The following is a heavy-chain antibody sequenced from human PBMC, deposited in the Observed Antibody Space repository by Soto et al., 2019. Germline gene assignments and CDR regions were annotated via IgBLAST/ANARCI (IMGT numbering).Heavy chain of an antibody. CDR1: GFTFSSYA. J-gene: IGHJ4*02. CDR2: ISGSGDST. D-gene: IGHD1-26*01. CDR3: EKRGSGSYFDY. Sequence: EVQLLESGGGLVQPGGSLRLSCAASGFTFSSYAMNWVRQAPGKGLEWVSVISGSGDSTYYADSVKGRFTIARDNSKHKLYLQMNSMRAEDTAVYYCEKRGSGSYFDYWGQGNLVTVSS. V-gene: IGHV3-23*01.